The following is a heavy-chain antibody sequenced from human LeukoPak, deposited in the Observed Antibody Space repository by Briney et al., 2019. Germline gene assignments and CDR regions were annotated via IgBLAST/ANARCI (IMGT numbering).Heavy chain of an antibody. CDR3: ARNRYYYGSGNYGVPNWFDP. CDR1: GGSISSNSYY. Sequence: PSETLSLTCTVSGGSISSNSYYWGWIRQPPGKGLKWIGSIYYSGSTYYNPSLKSRVTISVDTSKNQFSLRLNSVTAADTAVYYCARNRYYYGSGNYGVPNWFDPWGQGTLVTVSS. D-gene: IGHD3-10*01. V-gene: IGHV4-39*01. CDR2: IYYSGST. J-gene: IGHJ5*02.